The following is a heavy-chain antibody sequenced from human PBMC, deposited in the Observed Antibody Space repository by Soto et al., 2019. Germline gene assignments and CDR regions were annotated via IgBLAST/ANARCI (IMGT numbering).Heavy chain of an antibody. J-gene: IGHJ6*02. CDR1: GGSFSGYY. CDR2: INHSGVT. CDR3: ARFSGSYYYAMDV. Sequence: SETLSLTCAVYGGSFSGYYWSWIRQPPGKGLEWIGEINHSGVTNYKSSLKCRVTISVDTSKNLFSLQLKSLTAADTALYYCARFSGSYYYAMDVWGQGSTVT. D-gene: IGHD6-19*01. V-gene: IGHV4-34*01.